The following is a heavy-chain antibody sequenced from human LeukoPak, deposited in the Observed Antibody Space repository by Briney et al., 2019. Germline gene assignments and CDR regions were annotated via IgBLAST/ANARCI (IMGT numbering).Heavy chain of an antibody. CDR2: TYYRSKWYN. D-gene: IGHD5-12*01. V-gene: IGHV6-1*01. CDR1: GDSVSSNSAA. Sequence: SQTLSLTCAISGDSVSSNSAAWNWIRQSPSRGLEWLGRTYYRSKWYNDYAVSVKSRITINPDTSKNQFSLQLNSVTPEDTAVYCCAREKREVIVATTSYYFDYWGQGTLVTVSS. CDR3: AREKREVIVATTSYYFDY. J-gene: IGHJ4*02.